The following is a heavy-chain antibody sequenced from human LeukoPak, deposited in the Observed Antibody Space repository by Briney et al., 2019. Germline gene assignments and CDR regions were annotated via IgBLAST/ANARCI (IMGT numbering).Heavy chain of an antibody. CDR2: IGGSGRST. D-gene: IGHD6-19*01. CDR3: AKEAIAVAADY. Sequence: GGSLRLSCAASGFTFISYAMTWVRQAPGKGLEWVSTIGGSGRSTYYADSVKGRFTNSRDNSRNTLYLQMNSLRAEDTALYYCAKEAIAVAADYWGQGTLVTVSS. J-gene: IGHJ4*02. V-gene: IGHV3-23*01. CDR1: GFTFISYA.